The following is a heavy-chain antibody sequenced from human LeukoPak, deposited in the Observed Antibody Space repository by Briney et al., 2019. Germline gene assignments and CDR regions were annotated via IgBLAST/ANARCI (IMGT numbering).Heavy chain of an antibody. Sequence: SVKVSCKASGGTFSSYAISWVRQAPGQGLEWMGGIIPIFGTANYAQKFQGRVTITADESTSTAYMELSSLRSEDTAVYYCARELRNDFWSGYFVYWGQGTLVTVSS. CDR1: GGTFSSYA. J-gene: IGHJ4*02. CDR3: ARELRNDFWSGYFVY. V-gene: IGHV1-69*13. CDR2: IIPIFGTA. D-gene: IGHD3-3*01.